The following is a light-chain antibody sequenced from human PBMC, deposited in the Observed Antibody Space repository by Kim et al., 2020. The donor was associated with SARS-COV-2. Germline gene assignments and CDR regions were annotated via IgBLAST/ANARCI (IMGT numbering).Light chain of an antibody. Sequence: SESPGERATLSCRASQSVADNLAWYQHTPGQAPRVLIYDASTRATDIPARFSGSGSGTEFTLTISSLQSEDFAIYYCQQYKSGPTFGQGTKLEIK. CDR2: DAS. J-gene: IGKJ2*01. V-gene: IGKV3-15*01. CDR3: QQYKSGPT. CDR1: QSVADN.